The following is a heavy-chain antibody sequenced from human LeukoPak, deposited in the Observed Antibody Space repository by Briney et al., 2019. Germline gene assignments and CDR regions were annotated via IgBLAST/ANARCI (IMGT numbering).Heavy chain of an antibody. CDR3: ARAPQLGTRGYFDY. CDR1: GGTFSSYA. V-gene: IGHV1-69*13. CDR2: IIPIFGTT. D-gene: IGHD7-27*01. J-gene: IGHJ4*02. Sequence: SVKVSCKASGGTFSSYAISWVRQAPGQGLEWMGGIIPIFGTTNYAQKFQGRVTITADESTSTAYMELSSLRSEDTAVYYCARAPQLGTRGYFDYWGQGTLVTVSS.